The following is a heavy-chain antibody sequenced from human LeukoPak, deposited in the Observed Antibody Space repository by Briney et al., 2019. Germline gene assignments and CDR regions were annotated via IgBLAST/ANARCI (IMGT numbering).Heavy chain of an antibody. V-gene: IGHV3-30*02. CDR1: GFTFSNYG. CDR2: IRYDGTAQ. Sequence: GGSLRLSCAASGFTFSNYGMDWVRQAPGKGLEWVAFIRYDGTAQYYADSVKGRFTISRDNSKNTLYMQVNSLRAEDTAVYFCARGNSNGFDIWCQGTMVTVSS. CDR3: ARGNSNGFDI. D-gene: IGHD1-7*01. J-gene: IGHJ3*02.